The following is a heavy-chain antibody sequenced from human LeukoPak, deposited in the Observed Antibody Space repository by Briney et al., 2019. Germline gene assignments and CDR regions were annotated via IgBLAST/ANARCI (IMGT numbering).Heavy chain of an antibody. Sequence: PSDPLSLTCAVCGRSFSGCYWSWLRQPPGRGLEWLGDINHSGSTNYNPSLKSRVTISVDTSKNQFFLKLSYVTAADTAVYYCARVAGFWRASYFDYWGQGTLVTVSS. V-gene: IGHV4-34*01. CDR2: INHSGST. D-gene: IGHD3-3*01. CDR1: GRSFSGCY. CDR3: ARVAGFWRASYFDY. J-gene: IGHJ4*02.